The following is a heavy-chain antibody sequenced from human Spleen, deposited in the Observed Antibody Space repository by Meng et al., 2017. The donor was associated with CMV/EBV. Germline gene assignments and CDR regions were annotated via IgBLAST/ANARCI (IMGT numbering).Heavy chain of an antibody. CDR1: GFSFNNYA. D-gene: IGHD6-19*01. CDR3: ARALSSGWYFDY. Sequence: GESLKISCAASGFSFNNYAMTWVRQAPGKGLEWVSSITSTSDYIYYADSVKGRFTISRDNAENSLYLQMNSLRAEDTAVYYCARALSSGWYFDYWGQGTLVTVSS. V-gene: IGHV3-21*01. J-gene: IGHJ4*02. CDR2: ITSTSDYI.